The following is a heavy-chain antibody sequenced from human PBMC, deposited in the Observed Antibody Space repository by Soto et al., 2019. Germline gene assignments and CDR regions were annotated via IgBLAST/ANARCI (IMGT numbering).Heavy chain of an antibody. CDR1: GGSISSGGYS. CDR2: IYHTGST. V-gene: IGHV4-30-2*01. D-gene: IGHD3-10*01. Sequence: SETLSLTCTVSGGSISSGGYSWNWIRQPPGKGLEWIGYIYHTGSTYYNPSLKSRVTISVDRSKNQFSLNLSSVTAADTAVYYCARGSLLDGMDVWGQGTTVTVS. J-gene: IGHJ6*02. CDR3: ARGSLLDGMDV.